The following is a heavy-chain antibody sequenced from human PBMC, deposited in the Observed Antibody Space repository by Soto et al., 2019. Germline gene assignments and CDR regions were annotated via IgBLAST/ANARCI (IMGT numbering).Heavy chain of an antibody. Sequence: QVQLVQSGAEVKKPGASVKVSCKASGYTFTSYGISWVRQAPGQGREWMGWISAYNGNTNYAQKLQGRVTMTTDTATSTAYMELRSLRSDDTAVYYCARAESYYDFWRGYYPTYYGMDVWGQGTTVTVSS. CDR2: ISAYNGNT. J-gene: IGHJ6*02. D-gene: IGHD3-3*01. CDR1: GYTFTSYG. CDR3: ARAESYYDFWRGYYPTYYGMDV. V-gene: IGHV1-18*01.